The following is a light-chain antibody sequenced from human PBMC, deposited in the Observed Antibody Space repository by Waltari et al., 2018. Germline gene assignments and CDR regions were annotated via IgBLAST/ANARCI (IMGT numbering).Light chain of an antibody. Sequence: EIVMTQSPATVSVSPGDRVTLSCRASQSVNSNLAWYQQKPGQAPRLLIYGASTRATTLPARFSGSGSGTEFTLTISSLQTEDSAVYYCHQYNNWPPWTFGQGTRVEIK. CDR3: HQYNNWPPWT. J-gene: IGKJ1*01. CDR2: GAS. V-gene: IGKV3-15*01. CDR1: QSVNSN.